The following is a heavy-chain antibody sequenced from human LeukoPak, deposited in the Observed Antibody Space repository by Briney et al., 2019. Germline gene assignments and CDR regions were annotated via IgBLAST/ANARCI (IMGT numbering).Heavy chain of an antibody. D-gene: IGHD3-10*01. V-gene: IGHV1-2*02. Sequence: ASVKVSCKASGYTFTGYYMHWVRQAPGQGLEWMGWINPNSGGTNYAQKFQGRVTMTRDTSISTAYMELSRLRSDDTAVYYCARVRALKLLNWFDPWGQGTLVTVSS. CDR3: ARVRALKLLNWFDP. CDR2: INPNSGGT. CDR1: GYTFTGYY. J-gene: IGHJ5*02.